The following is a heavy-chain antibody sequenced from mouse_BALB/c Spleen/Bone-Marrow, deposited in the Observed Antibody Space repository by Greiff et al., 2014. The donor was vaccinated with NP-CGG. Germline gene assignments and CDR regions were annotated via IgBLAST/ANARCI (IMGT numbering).Heavy chain of an antibody. V-gene: IGHV5-9-3*01. D-gene: IGHD1-1*01. CDR3: ARITTVVATGDY. J-gene: IGHJ2*01. CDR2: ISSGGSYT. CDR1: EFTFSTYA. Sequence: EVHLVESGGGLVKPGGSLKLSCAASEFTFSTYAMSWVRQTPEKRLEWVATISSGGSYTYYPDSVKGRFTISRDNAKNTLYLQMSSLRSEDTAMYYCARITTVVATGDYWGQGTTLTVSS.